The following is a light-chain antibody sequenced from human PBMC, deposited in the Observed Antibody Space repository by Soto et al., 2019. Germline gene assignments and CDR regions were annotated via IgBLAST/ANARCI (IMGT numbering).Light chain of an antibody. CDR2: GAS. Sequence: EIVLTQSPGTLSLSPGERATLSCRASQSVSSSYLAWYQQKPGQAPRPLIYGASSRATGIPDRFSGSGSGTDFTLTISRLEPEDFAVYYCQQQGTFGQGTKVEIK. CDR3: QQQGT. V-gene: IGKV3-20*01. CDR1: QSVSSSY. J-gene: IGKJ1*01.